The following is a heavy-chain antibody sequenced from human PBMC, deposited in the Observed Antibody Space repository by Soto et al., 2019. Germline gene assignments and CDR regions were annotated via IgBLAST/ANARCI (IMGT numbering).Heavy chain of an antibody. CDR3: ARSLSTLSARPDY. CDR2: IHPNTGGI. V-gene: IGHV1-2*02. CDR1: GYTFTDYF. Sequence: QVQLVQSGAEVKKPGASVEVSCKASGYTFTDYFIHWVRQAPGQGLEWMGWIHPNTGGINYAQKFQGRVTMTRDTSLSTAYMELRGLRSDDTALYFGARSLSTLSARPDYWGQGPLVTVSS. D-gene: IGHD6-6*01. J-gene: IGHJ4*02.